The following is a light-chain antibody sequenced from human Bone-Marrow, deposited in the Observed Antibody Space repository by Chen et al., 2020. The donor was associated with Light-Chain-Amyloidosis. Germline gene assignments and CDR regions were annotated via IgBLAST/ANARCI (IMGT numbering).Light chain of an antibody. V-gene: IGLV2-11*01. J-gene: IGLJ2*01. CDR1: SSDVGAYNY. CDR3: GSYAGRYSVV. CDR2: DVN. Sequence: QSALTQPRSVSGSPGQSVTISCTGTSSDVGAYNYVSWYQQHPDKAPEPILYDVNKRNSGVPHRFSASKSANAASLTISGLQAEDEGDYYCGSYAGRYSVVFGGGTKLTVL.